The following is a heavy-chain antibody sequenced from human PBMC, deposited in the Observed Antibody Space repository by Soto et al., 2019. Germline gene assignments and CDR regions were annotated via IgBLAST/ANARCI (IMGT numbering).Heavy chain of an antibody. D-gene: IGHD2-15*01. CDR3: ARVTMGGWQLQRSECNYGMDV. J-gene: IGHJ6*02. V-gene: IGHV1-69*01. CDR1: GGTFSSYA. CDR2: IIPIFGTA. Sequence: QVQLVQSGAEVKKPGSSVKVSCKASGGTFSSYAISWVRQAPGQGLEWMGGIIPIFGTANYAQKFQGRVTITADETTSTADMALSSLRSEDTAVYYCARVTMGGWQLQRSECNYGMDVWGQGTMVTVSS.